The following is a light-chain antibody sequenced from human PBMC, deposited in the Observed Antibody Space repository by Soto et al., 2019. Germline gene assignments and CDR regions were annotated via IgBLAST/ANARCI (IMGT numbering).Light chain of an antibody. CDR2: EVD. CDR1: SSDVGNYNF. J-gene: IGLJ1*01. Sequence: QSALTQPPSASGSPGQSVTISCTGTSSDVGNYNFVSWYQHLPGKAPKLIIYEVDKRPSGVPDRFSGSKSGNTASLTVSGLQAEDEADYYCCSYAGRNNFYVFGSGTKVTVL. CDR3: CSYAGRNNFYV. V-gene: IGLV2-8*01.